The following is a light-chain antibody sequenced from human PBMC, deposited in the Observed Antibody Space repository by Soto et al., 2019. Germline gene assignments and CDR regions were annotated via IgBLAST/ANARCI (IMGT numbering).Light chain of an antibody. V-gene: IGKV1-17*01. CDR1: QDIRND. Sequence: DIQMTQSPSSLSASVGDRVTITCRASQDIRNDVGWYQQKAGKAPNRLIFAASSLHSGVPSRFSGSRSGTEFTLTIASLQPEDFATYYCLQHNTYPFTFGGGTKVDIK. J-gene: IGKJ4*01. CDR3: LQHNTYPFT. CDR2: AAS.